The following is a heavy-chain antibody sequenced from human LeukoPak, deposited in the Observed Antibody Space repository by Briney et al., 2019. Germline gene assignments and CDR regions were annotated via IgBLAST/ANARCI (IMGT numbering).Heavy chain of an antibody. V-gene: IGHV4-59*01. Sequence: SSETLSLTCTVSGGSISSYYWSWIRQPPGKGLEWIGYIYDSGSTKYNPSLKSRVTISVDTSKNQFALKLSSVTAADTAVYYCATAGIAASTPNWFDPWGQGTLVTVSS. CDR1: GGSISSYY. CDR3: ATAGIAASTPNWFDP. J-gene: IGHJ5*02. D-gene: IGHD6-13*01. CDR2: IYDSGST.